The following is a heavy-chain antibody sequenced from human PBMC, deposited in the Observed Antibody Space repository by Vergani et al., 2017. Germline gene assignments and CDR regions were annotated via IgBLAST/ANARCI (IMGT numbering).Heavy chain of an antibody. CDR3: AKDQITMVRGATTRPYYFDY. CDR2: IIPILGIA. CDR1: GGTFSSYT. V-gene: IGHV1-69*08. D-gene: IGHD3-10*01. Sequence: QVQLVQSGAEVKKPGSSVKVSCKASGGTFSSYTISWVRQAPGQGLEWMGRIIPILGIANYAQKFQGRVTITADKSTSTAYMELNSLRAEDTAVYYCAKDQITMVRGATTRPYYFDYWGQGTLVTVSS. J-gene: IGHJ4*02.